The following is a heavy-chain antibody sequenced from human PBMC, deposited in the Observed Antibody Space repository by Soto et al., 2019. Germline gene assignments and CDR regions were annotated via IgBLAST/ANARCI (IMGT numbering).Heavy chain of an antibody. CDR1: GVSITSYF. CDR3: ARDRRDGYKRYFDF. Sequence: TSETLSLTCTVSGVSITSYFWSWIRQTPGKGLDWIGSISFSGATYSNPSLKGRAALSVDTSENHLSLTLNSVTSADTAVYFCARDRRDGYKRYFDFWGQGTLVTVSS. J-gene: IGHJ4*02. CDR2: ISFSGAT. D-gene: IGHD5-12*01. V-gene: IGHV4-59*01.